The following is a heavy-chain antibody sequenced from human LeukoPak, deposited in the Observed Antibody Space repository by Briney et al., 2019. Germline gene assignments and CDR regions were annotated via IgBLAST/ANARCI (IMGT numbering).Heavy chain of an antibody. Sequence: SETLSLTCAVYGGSFSGYYWSWIRQPPGKGLEWIGEINHSGSTNYNPSLKSRVTISVDTSKNQFSLKLSPVTAADTAVYYCARGGSNTAMGEYYFDYWGQGTLVTVSS. V-gene: IGHV4-34*01. J-gene: IGHJ4*02. CDR2: INHSGST. D-gene: IGHD5-18*01. CDR1: GGSFSGYY. CDR3: ARGGSNTAMGEYYFDY.